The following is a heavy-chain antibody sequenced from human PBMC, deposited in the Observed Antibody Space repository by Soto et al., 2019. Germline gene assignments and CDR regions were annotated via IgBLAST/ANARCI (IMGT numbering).Heavy chain of an antibody. V-gene: IGHV3-30*18. J-gene: IGHJ4*02. CDR2: ISYDGSNK. D-gene: IGHD1-7*01. CDR1: GFTFSSYG. Sequence: QVQLVESGGGVVQPGRSLRLSCAASGFTFSSYGMHWVRQAPGKGLEWVAFISYDGSNKYYADSVKGRFTISRDNSKNTLYLQMNSLRAEDTAVYYCAKDRAGTAFDYWGQGTLVTVSS. CDR3: AKDRAGTAFDY.